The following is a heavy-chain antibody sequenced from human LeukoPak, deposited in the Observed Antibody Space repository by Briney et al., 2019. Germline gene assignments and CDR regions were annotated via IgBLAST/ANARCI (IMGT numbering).Heavy chain of an antibody. J-gene: IGHJ5*02. Sequence: GGSLRLSCAASGFTFSSYAMSWVRQAPGKGLEWVSAISGSGGSTYYADSVKGRFTISRDNSKNTLYLQMNSLRAEDTAVYYCAKDIYGPGSYYNPHNWFDPWGQGTLVTVSS. D-gene: IGHD3-10*01. V-gene: IGHV3-23*01. CDR3: AKDIYGPGSYYNPHNWFDP. CDR1: GFTFSSYA. CDR2: ISGSGGST.